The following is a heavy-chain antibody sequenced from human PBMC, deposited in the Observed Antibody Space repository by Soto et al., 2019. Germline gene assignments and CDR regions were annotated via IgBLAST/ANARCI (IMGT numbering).Heavy chain of an antibody. D-gene: IGHD2-15*01. CDR1: EYTFTAYY. CDR3: ARGAATYYFDY. CDR2: INLNSGGT. Sequence: TVRVSCKASEYTFTAYYMDWVRQAPGQGLEWMGRINLNSGGTKYAQKFQGWVTLTRDTSSNTAYMEVSRLRSDDTAVYYCARGAATYYFDYWGQGTLVTVSS. V-gene: IGHV1-2*04. J-gene: IGHJ4*02.